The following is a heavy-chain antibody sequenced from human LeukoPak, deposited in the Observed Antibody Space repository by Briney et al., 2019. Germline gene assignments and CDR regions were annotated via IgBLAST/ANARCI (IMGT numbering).Heavy chain of an antibody. D-gene: IGHD5-12*01. Sequence: PGGSLRLSCAASGFTFSSYSMNWVRQAPGKGLEWVSSISSSSSYIYYADSVKGRFTISRDNAKNSLYLQMNSLRAEDTAVYYCASIVATIEEGFAWGQGTLVTVSS. J-gene: IGHJ4*02. CDR2: ISSSSSYI. CDR1: GFTFSSYS. V-gene: IGHV3-21*04. CDR3: ASIVATIEEGFA.